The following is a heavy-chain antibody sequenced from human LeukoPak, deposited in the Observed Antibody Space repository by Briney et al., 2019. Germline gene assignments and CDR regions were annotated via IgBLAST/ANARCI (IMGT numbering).Heavy chain of an antibody. J-gene: IGHJ4*02. D-gene: IGHD2-8*01. CDR2: IYSGGDT. Sequence: WGSLRLSCAVSEFTVYNSYMSWVRQAPGKGLEWVSIIYSGGDTFYVDSVKGRFTISRDKSKNTVYLQMNSLRAEDTAVYYCATTDRNNGVDYWGQGTQVTVSS. CDR3: ATTDRNNGVDY. V-gene: IGHV3-53*01. CDR1: EFTVYNSY.